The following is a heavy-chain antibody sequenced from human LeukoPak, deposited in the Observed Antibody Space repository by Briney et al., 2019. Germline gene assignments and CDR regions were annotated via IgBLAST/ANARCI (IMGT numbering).Heavy chain of an antibody. CDR2: ISSSGSTI. V-gene: IGHV3-11*01. CDR1: GFTFSDYY. D-gene: IGHD3-3*01. J-gene: IGHJ4*02. CDR3: ARAQGGVLRFLEWPQYFAY. Sequence: GGSLRLSCAASGFTFSDYYMSWIRQAPGKGLEWVSYISSSGSTIYYADSVKGGFTISRDNAKNSLYLQMNSLRAEDTAVYYCARAQGGVLRFLEWPQYFAYWGQGTLVTVSS.